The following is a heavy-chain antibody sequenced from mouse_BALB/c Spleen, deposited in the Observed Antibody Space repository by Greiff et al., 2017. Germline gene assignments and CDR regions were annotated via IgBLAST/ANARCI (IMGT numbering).Heavy chain of an antibody. CDR3: ARGENYYGNYDAMDY. Sequence: EVHLVESGGGLVQPGGSRKLSCAASGFTFSSFGMHWVRQAPEKGLEWVAYISSGSSTIYYADTVKGRFTISRDNPKNTLFLQMTSLRSEDTAMYYCARGENYYGNYDAMDYWGQGTSVTVSS. CDR1: GFTFSSFG. D-gene: IGHD2-1*01. J-gene: IGHJ4*01. V-gene: IGHV5-17*02. CDR2: ISSGSSTI.